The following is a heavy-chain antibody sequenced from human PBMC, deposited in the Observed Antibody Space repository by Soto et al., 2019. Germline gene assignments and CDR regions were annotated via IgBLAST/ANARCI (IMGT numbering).Heavy chain of an antibody. CDR3: ARDTVTPHYYYYYGMDV. CDR2: ISSSGSTI. CDR1: GFNFSSYE. D-gene: IGHD4-4*01. Sequence: GGSLRLSCAASGFNFSSYEMNWVRQAPGNGLEWVSYISSSGSTIYYADSVKGRFTISRDNAKNSLYLQMNSLRAEDTAVYYCARDTVTPHYYYYYGMDVWGQGTTVTVSS. J-gene: IGHJ6*02. V-gene: IGHV3-48*03.